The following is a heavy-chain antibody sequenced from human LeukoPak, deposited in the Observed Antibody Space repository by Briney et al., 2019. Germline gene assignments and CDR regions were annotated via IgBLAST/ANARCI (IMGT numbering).Heavy chain of an antibody. D-gene: IGHD1-26*01. J-gene: IGHJ3*02. CDR1: GGSISSYY. V-gene: IGHV4-4*07. CDR2: IYTSGST. CDR3: SAVYSGSYHDAFDI. Sequence: SETLSLTCTVSGGSISSYYWSWIRQPAGKGLEWIGRIYTSGSTNYNPSLKSRVTMSVDTSKNQFSLKLSSVTAADTAVYYCSAVYSGSYHDAFDIWGQGTMVTVSS.